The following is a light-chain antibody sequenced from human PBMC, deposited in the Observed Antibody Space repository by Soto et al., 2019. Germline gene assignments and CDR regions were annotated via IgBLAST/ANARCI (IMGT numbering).Light chain of an antibody. J-gene: IGKJ4*01. V-gene: IGKV3-15*01. CDR3: QQYNNWPLT. CDR1: QSVTSN. CDR2: GAS. Sequence: EIVMTQSPXTLSVSPGERAALSCRASQSVTSNLAWYQQKPGQAPRLLIYGASTRATGIPARFSGSGSGTDFTLTISSLQSGDFAVYYCQQYNNWPLTFGGGTKVEIK.